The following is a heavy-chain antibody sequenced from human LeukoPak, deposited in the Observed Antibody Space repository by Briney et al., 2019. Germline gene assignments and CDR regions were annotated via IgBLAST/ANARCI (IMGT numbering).Heavy chain of an antibody. D-gene: IGHD3-10*01. CDR2: VSAHGLDK. CDR3: ARAFTPGIRRALWFGDLL. J-gene: IGHJ4*02. Sequence: GGSLRLSCAASGFTFSGYGMHWVRQAPGKGLEWLAVVSAHGLDKFYADSVKGRFTISKDTSDNTLSLQMNSLRVGDTGLYYCARAFTPGIRRALWFGDLLRAQGTLVTVSS. V-gene: IGHV3-30*19. CDR1: GFTFSGYG.